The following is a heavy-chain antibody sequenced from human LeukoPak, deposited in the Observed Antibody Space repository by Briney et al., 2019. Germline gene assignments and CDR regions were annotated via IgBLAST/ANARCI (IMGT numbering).Heavy chain of an antibody. D-gene: IGHD3-22*01. Sequence: GGSLRLSCAAPGFTFSSYAMSWVRQAPGKGLEWVSAISGSGGSTYYADSVKGRFTISRDNSKNTLYLQMNSLRAEDTAVYYCAKGWDSSGYYDFDYWGQGTLVTVSS. V-gene: IGHV3-23*01. CDR3: AKGWDSSGYYDFDY. J-gene: IGHJ4*02. CDR1: GFTFSSYA. CDR2: ISGSGGST.